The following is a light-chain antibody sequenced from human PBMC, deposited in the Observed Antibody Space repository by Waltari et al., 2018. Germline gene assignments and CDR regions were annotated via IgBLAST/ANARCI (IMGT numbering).Light chain of an antibody. J-gene: IGLJ2*01. CDR2: DAG. V-gene: IGLV3-21*03. Sequence: SYVLTQSPSVSVAPGKTANIPCGGDNIASKSVHWYQQKPGQAPVAVGFDAGDRPSGIPDRISGSKSGNTATLTISRVEAGDEADYYCQVWDDDSDHVVFGGGTQLTVL. CDR1: NIASKS. CDR3: QVWDDDSDHVV.